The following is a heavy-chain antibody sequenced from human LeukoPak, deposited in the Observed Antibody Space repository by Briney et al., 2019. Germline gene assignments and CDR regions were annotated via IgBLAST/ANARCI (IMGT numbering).Heavy chain of an antibody. CDR2: FDPEDGET. D-gene: IGHD2-21*02. V-gene: IGHV1-24*01. CDR1: GYTLTELS. CDR3: ATGHIVVVTAPFDY. J-gene: IGHJ4*02. Sequence: ASVKVSCKVSGYTLTELSMHWVRQAPGKGLEWMGGFDPEDGETIYAQKFQGRVTMTEDTSTDTAYMELSSLRSEDTAVYYCATGHIVVVTAPFDYWGQGTLVTVSS.